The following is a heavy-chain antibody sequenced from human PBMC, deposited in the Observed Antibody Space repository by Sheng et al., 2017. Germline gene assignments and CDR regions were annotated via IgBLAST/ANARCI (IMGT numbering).Heavy chain of an antibody. CDR2: ISSSSYI. Sequence: EVQLVESGGGLVKPGGSLRLSCAASGFTFSSYSMNWVRQAPGKGLEWVSSISSSSYIYYADSVKGRFTISRDNAKNSLYLQMNSLRAEDTAVYYCARELLTGYRYRDYYYYGMDVWGQGTTVT. D-gene: IGHD3-9*01. CDR3: ARELLTGYRYRDYYYYGMDV. V-gene: IGHV3-21*01. J-gene: IGHJ6*02. CDR1: GFTFSSYS.